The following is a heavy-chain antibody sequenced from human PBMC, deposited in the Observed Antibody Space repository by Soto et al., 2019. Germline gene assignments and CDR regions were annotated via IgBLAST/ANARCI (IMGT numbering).Heavy chain of an antibody. D-gene: IGHD3-10*01. CDR2: INPNVGST. V-gene: IGHV1-46*01. CDR1: GYTVTTYN. J-gene: IGHJ4*02. CDR3: ARAGAGYFDY. Sequence: QVQLVHSGAEVRKPGASVKVSCKASGYTVTTYNMHWVRQAPGQGLEWMGVINPNVGSTSYEQKFQGRVTMTRDTSTSTGYMDLSSLRSEDKAVDYCARAGAGYFDYWGQGTLVTVSS.